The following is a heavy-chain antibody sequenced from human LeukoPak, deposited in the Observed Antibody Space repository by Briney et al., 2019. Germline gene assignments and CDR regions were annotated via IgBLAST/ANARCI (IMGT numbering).Heavy chain of an antibody. CDR1: GGSLSGYY. D-gene: IGHD1-14*01. CDR2: INHSGST. CDR3: ARADNTNDAFDI. Sequence: SETLSLTCAVYGGSLSGYYWSWIRQPPGKGLEWIGEINHSGSTNYNPSLKSRITISVDTSKNQFSLKLSSVTAADTAVYYCARADNTNDAFDIWGQGTMVTVSS. J-gene: IGHJ3*02. V-gene: IGHV4-34*01.